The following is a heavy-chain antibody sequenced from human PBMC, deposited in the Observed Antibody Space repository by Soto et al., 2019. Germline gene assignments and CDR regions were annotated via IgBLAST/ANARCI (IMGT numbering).Heavy chain of an antibody. Sequence: PGGSLRLSCAASGFTFSSYSMNWVRQAPGKGLEWVSSISSSSSYIYYADSVKGRFTISRDNAKNSLYLQMNSLRAEDTAVYYCASLDTAMVKGFYYYGMDVWGQGTTVTVSS. CDR1: GFTFSSYS. J-gene: IGHJ6*02. CDR2: ISSSSSYI. V-gene: IGHV3-21*01. D-gene: IGHD5-18*01. CDR3: ASLDTAMVKGFYYYGMDV.